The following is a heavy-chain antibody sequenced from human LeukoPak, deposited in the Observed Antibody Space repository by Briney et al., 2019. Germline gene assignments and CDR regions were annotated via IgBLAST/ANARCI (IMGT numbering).Heavy chain of an antibody. Sequence: PSQTLCLTCAVSGGSISSGGYSWSWIRQPPGKGLEWIGYIYHSGRNYFNPSLKSRATISVNRPKNQFSLKLSSVAAADTAVYYCASAYYYDSSGLGPVDYWGQGTLVTV. J-gene: IGHJ4*02. CDR2: IYHSGRN. CDR1: GGSISSGGYS. CDR3: ASAYYYDSSGLGPVDY. V-gene: IGHV4-30-2*01. D-gene: IGHD3-22*01.